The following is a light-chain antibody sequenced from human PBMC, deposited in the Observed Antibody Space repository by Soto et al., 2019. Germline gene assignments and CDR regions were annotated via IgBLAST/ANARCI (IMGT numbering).Light chain of an antibody. Sequence: QSVLTQPPSASGTAGQTVSISCSGSNSNIASNTVNWYQHLPGTAPKLLNYYNNERRSGVPDRFSGCKSGISVSLAIGGLNSEDVSDCCCAALDDTRILYVFVTGTKGIAL. CDR2: YNN. CDR1: NSNIASNT. V-gene: IGLV1-44*01. J-gene: IGLJ1*01. CDR3: AALDDTRILYV.